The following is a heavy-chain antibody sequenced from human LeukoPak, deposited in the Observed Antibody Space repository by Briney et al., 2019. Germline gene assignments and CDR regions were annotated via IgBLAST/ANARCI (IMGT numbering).Heavy chain of an antibody. J-gene: IGHJ6*03. CDR1: RFTFRDYW. Sequence: GGPLRLSLEATRFTFRDYWMTWVRQAPGKGLEGVANVKQDGSEKFYVDSVKGRFTISRDNGKNSLYLQMNSLRAEDTAVYYCARVYERFYYYMDVWGKGTTVTVSS. CDR3: ARVYERFYYYMDV. V-gene: IGHV3-7*01. D-gene: IGHD3-16*01. CDR2: VKQDGSEK.